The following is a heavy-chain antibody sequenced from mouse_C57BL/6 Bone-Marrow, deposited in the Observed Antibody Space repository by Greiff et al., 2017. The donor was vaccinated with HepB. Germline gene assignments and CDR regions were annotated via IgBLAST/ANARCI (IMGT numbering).Heavy chain of an antibody. CDR2: IYWDDDK. V-gene: IGHV8-12*01. CDR3: ARNEGGFAY. J-gene: IGHJ3*01. D-gene: IGHD1-1*02. CDR1: GFSLSTSGMG. Sequence: QVTLKESGPGILQSSQTLSLTCSFSGFSLSTSGMGVSWIRQPSGKGLEWLAHIYWDDDKRYNPSLKSRITISKDTSRNQVFLKITSVDTADTATYYCARNEGGFAYWGQGTLVTVSA.